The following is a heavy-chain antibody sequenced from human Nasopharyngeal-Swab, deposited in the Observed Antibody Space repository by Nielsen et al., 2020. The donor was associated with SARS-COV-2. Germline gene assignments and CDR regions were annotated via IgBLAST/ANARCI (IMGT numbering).Heavy chain of an antibody. Sequence: GESLKISCAASGFTVSSNYMSWVRQAPGKGLEWVSVIYSGGSTYYADSVKGRFTISRDNSKNTLYLQMNSLRAEDTAVYYCARDLTAMETSGYGMDVWGQGTTVTVSS. J-gene: IGHJ6*02. CDR3: ARDLTAMETSGYGMDV. CDR2: IYSGGST. D-gene: IGHD5-18*01. V-gene: IGHV3-66*01. CDR1: GFTVSSNY.